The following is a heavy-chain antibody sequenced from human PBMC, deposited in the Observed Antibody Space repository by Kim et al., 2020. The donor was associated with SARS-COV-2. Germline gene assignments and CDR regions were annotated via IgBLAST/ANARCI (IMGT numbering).Heavy chain of an antibody. CDR2: IYYSGST. CDR3: ARDRIAAAGTGAFDI. Sequence: SETLSLTCTVSGGSISSYYWSWIQPPGKGLEWIGYIYYSGSTNYNPSLKSRVTISVDTSKNQFSLKLSSVTAADTAVYYCARDRIAAAGTGAFDIWGQGTMVTVSS. V-gene: IGHV4-59*01. CDR1: GGSISSYY. J-gene: IGHJ3*02. D-gene: IGHD6-13*01.